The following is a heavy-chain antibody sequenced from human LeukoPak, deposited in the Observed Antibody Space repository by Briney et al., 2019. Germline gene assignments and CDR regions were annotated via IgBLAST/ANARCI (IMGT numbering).Heavy chain of an antibody. Sequence: GASVKVSCKASGYTFTSYYMHWVRQAPGQGLEWMGIINPSGGSTSYAQKFQGRVTMTRDTSISTAYMELSRLRSDDTAVYYCARDRAGFRGLVDYYYYMDVWGKGTTVTISS. CDR1: GYTFTSYY. J-gene: IGHJ6*03. CDR3: ARDRAGFRGLVDYYYYMDV. V-gene: IGHV1-46*01. CDR2: INPSGGST. D-gene: IGHD6-19*01.